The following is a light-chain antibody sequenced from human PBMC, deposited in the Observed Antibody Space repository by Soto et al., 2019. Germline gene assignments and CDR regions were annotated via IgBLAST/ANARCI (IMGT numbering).Light chain of an antibody. CDR3: TRLLQPPFT. Sequence: DILMTQSPVSLPVTPGEPAAISCKSTQSLLQSNGYNYVDWYLQKPGQSPQLLIYLGSNRATGVPDRFSGSGSGTHFTLKISRVESEDVGVYYCTRLLQPPFTFGPGTKV. CDR1: QSLLQSNGYNY. CDR2: LGS. V-gene: IGKV2-28*01. J-gene: IGKJ3*01.